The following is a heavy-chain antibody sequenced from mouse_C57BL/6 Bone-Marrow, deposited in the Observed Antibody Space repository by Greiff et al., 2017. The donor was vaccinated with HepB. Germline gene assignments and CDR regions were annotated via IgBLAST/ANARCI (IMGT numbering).Heavy chain of an antibody. V-gene: IGHV3-6*01. D-gene: IGHD2-10*01. CDR1: GYSITSGYY. Sequence: EVKLQESGPGLVKPSQSLSLTCSVTGYSITSGYYWNWIRQFPGNKLEWMGYISYDGSNNYNPSLKNRISITRDTSKNQFFLKLNSVTTEDTATYYCARGEISYHYWGQGTTLTVSS. CDR3: ARGEISYHY. J-gene: IGHJ2*01. CDR2: ISYDGSN.